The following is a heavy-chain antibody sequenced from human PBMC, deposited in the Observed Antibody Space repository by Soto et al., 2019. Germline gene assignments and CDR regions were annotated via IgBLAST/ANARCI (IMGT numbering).Heavy chain of an antibody. V-gene: IGHV3-15*07. D-gene: IGHD3-10*01. Sequence: GGSLRLSCAASGFTFSNAWMNWVRQAPGKGLEWVGRIKSKTDGGTTDYAAPVKGRFTISRDDSKNTLYLQMNSPKAADTAVYYCAKEIDHTVWGSGSYPVPWGQGTLVTVSS. J-gene: IGHJ5*02. CDR2: IKSKTDGGTT. CDR3: AKEIDHTVWGSGSYPVP. CDR1: GFTFSNAW.